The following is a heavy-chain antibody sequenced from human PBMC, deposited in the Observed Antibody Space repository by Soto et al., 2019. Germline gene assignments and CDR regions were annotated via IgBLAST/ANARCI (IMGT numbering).Heavy chain of an antibody. J-gene: IGHJ5*02. V-gene: IGHV1-3*01. D-gene: IGHD3-10*01. CDR3: ARDYYYYGSGNYHWFDP. Sequence: QVQLVQSGAEVKKPGASVKVSCKASGYTFTSYAMHWVRQAPEQRLEWMGWINAGNGNTKYSQKFQGRVTITRDTAASTAYMELSSLRSEDTAVYHCARDYYYYGSGNYHWFDPWGQGTLVTVSS. CDR1: GYTFTSYA. CDR2: INAGNGNT.